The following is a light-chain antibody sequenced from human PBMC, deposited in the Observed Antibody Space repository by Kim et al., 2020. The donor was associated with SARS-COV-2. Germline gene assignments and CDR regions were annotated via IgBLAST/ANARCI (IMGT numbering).Light chain of an antibody. CDR1: QSVGTY. CDR3: QQRRTWPPIT. CDR2: DAS. J-gene: IGKJ5*01. Sequence: SPGERATLSCRASQSVGTYLAWYQQKPGQAPRLLIYDASNRATGIPARFSGSGSGTDFTLTISSLEPEDFAVYYCQQRRTWPPITFGQGTRLEIK. V-gene: IGKV3-11*01.